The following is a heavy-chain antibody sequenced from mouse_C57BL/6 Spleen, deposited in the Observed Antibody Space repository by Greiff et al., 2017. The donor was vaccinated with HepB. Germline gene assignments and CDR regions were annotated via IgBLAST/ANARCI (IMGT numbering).Heavy chain of an antibody. CDR1: GFTIKDDY. J-gene: IGHJ2*01. D-gene: IGHD1-1*01. CDR3: TITTVVAPGYFDY. Sequence: EVQLQQSGAELVRPGASVKLSCTASGFTIKDDYMHWVKQRPEQGLEWIGWIDPENGDTEYASKFQGKATITADTSSNTAYLQLSSLTSEDTAVYYCTITTVVAPGYFDYWGQGTTLTVSS. CDR2: IDPENGDT. V-gene: IGHV14-4*01.